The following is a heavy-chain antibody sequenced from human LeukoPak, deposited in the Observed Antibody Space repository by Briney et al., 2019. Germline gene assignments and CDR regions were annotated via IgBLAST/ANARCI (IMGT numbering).Heavy chain of an antibody. CDR2: INPNSGGT. Sequence: ASVKVSCKASGYTFTGYYIHWVRQAPGQGLEWMGWINPNSGGTNYAQKFQGRVTMTRDASISTAYMELSRLRSDDTAVYYCARVSRIAAAGTQLDYWGQGTLVTVSS. D-gene: IGHD6-13*01. CDR1: GYTFTGYY. V-gene: IGHV1-2*02. CDR3: ARVSRIAAAGTQLDY. J-gene: IGHJ4*02.